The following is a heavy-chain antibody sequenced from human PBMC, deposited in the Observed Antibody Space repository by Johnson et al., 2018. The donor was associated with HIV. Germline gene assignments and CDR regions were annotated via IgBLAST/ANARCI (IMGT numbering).Heavy chain of an antibody. V-gene: IGHV3-30*03. J-gene: IGHJ3*02. CDR2: ISYDGTNQ. Sequence: QVQLVESGGGVVQSGRSLRLSCAASGFAFSRFAMHWVRQVPDKGLEWVAVISYDGTNQYHADSVKGRFTISRDNSKNTLYLQMNSLRAEDTALYYFARDLSGWTVGGVIESEAFDIWGQGTMVTVAS. CDR1: GFAFSRFA. CDR3: ARDLSGWTVGGVIESEAFDI. D-gene: IGHD3-16*02.